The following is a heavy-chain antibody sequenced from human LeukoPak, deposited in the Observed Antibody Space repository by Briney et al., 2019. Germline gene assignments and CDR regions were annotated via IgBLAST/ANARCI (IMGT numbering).Heavy chain of an antibody. CDR2: ISAYNGNT. Sequence: ASVEVSCKASGYTFTSYGINWVRQAPGQGLEWMGWISAYNGNTNYAQKLQGRVTMTTDTSTSTAYMELRSLRSDDTAVYYCARDLDQYSGRYGGFGHDFWGQGTLVTVCS. D-gene: IGHD1-26*01. CDR1: GYTFTSYG. CDR3: ARDLDQYSGRYGGFGHDF. J-gene: IGHJ4*02. V-gene: IGHV1-18*01.